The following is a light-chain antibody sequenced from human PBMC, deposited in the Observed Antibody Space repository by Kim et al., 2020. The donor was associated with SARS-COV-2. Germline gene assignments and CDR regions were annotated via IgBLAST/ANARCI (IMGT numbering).Light chain of an antibody. CDR1: QSLLNSNGFNF. CDR3: MQALQAWT. V-gene: IGKV2-28*01. Sequence: IVLTQSPLSLPVTPGEPASISCRSSQSLLNSNGFNFLDWYLQKPGHSPQLLIYLGSNRASGVPDRFSGSGSGTDFTLKISGVEAGDVGVYFCMQALQAWTFGQGTKVDI. CDR2: LGS. J-gene: IGKJ1*01.